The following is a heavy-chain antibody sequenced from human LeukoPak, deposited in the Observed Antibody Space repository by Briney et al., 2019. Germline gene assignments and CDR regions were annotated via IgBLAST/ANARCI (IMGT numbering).Heavy chain of an antibody. CDR2: IRYDESNK. Sequence: GGSLRLSCAASGFGFSGYDMQWVRQAPGKGLEWVAFIRYDESNKYYADSVKGRFTVSRDNSKNTMYLQMNSLRREDTAVYYCAPKDYGVAYWGQGTLDTVSS. J-gene: IGHJ4*02. D-gene: IGHD3-16*01. V-gene: IGHV3-30*02. CDR1: GFGFSGYD. CDR3: APKDYGVAY.